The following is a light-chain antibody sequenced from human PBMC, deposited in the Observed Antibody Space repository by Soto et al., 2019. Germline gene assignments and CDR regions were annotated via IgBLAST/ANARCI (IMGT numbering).Light chain of an antibody. Sequence: DIQMTQSPSTLSASVGDRVTITCRASQSVTTWLAWYQQKPGKAPKLLIYKASNVESGLPSRFTGSVSGTEFTLTICRLQSDDFSTYSCQQYSTYPITFGQGTRLEIK. CDR1: QSVTTW. J-gene: IGKJ5*01. CDR2: KAS. V-gene: IGKV1-5*03. CDR3: QQYSTYPIT.